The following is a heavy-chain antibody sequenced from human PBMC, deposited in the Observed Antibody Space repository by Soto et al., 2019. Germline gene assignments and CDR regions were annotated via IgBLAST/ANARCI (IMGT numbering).Heavy chain of an antibody. J-gene: IGHJ4*02. D-gene: IGHD6-13*01. Sequence: GGSLRLSCAASGFTVSSNYMSWVRQAPGKGLEWVSVIYSGGSTYYADSVKGRFTISRDNSKNTLYLQLNSLRAEDTAVYYCARVVRAAAGTGADYWGQGTLVTVSS. CDR2: IYSGGST. V-gene: IGHV3-53*01. CDR3: ARVVRAAAGTGADY. CDR1: GFTVSSNY.